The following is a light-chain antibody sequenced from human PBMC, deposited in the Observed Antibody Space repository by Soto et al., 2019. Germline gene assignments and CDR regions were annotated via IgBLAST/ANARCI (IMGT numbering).Light chain of an antibody. CDR1: QGISSW. Sequence: DIQMTQSPSSVSASVGDRVTITCRASQGISSWLGWYQQKPGQAPKLLIFAASSLQSGVPPRFSGSGSGTEFTLTISSLQPDDFATYYCQQYNSYSTFGQGTKVDI. V-gene: IGKV1-5*01. CDR3: QQYNSYST. CDR2: AAS. J-gene: IGKJ1*01.